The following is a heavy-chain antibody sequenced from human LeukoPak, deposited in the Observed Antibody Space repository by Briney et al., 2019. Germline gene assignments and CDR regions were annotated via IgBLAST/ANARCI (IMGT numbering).Heavy chain of an antibody. J-gene: IGHJ3*02. V-gene: IGHV3-64*01. CDR1: GFSFSNYV. D-gene: IGHD2-15*01. Sequence: GVSLRLSCAASGFSFSNYVMHWVRQAPGKGLEYVSAIMPNGETRGYANSMKGRFTISRDNSKNTLYLQMGSLRAEDMAIYYCARDRDGGFAFDIWGQGTLVTVSS. CDR2: IMPNGETR. CDR3: ARDRDGGFAFDI.